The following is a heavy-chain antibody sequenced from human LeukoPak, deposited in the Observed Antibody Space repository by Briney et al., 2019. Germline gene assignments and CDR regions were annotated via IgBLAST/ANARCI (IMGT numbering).Heavy chain of an antibody. CDR3: AKEDHHYYDSSGYYYV. J-gene: IGHJ4*02. CDR2: ISYDGSNK. Sequence: GGSLRLSCAASGFTFSSYGMHWVRQAPGKGLEWVAVISYDGSNKYYADSVKGRFTISRDNSKNTLYLQMNSLRAEDTAVYYCAKEDHHYYDSSGYYYVWGQGTLVTVSS. V-gene: IGHV3-30*18. D-gene: IGHD3-22*01. CDR1: GFTFSSYG.